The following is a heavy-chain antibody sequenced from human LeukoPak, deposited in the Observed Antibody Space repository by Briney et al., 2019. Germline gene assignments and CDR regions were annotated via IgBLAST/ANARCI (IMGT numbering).Heavy chain of an antibody. CDR2: ISGDGSRT. CDR1: GFTFYNSA. J-gene: IGHJ4*02. CDR3: AKDTVNYGDYGY. D-gene: IGHD4-17*01. Sequence: GGSLRLSCAASGFTFYNSAMHWVRQAQGKSLEWVSLISGDGSRTYYADSVKGRFTISRDISKNSLYLQMNSLRTEDTALYYCAKDTVNYGDYGYWGQGTLVTVSS. V-gene: IGHV3-43*02.